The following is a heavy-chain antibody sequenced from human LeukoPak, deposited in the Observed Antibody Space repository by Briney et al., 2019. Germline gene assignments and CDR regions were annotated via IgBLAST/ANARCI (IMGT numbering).Heavy chain of an antibody. CDR2: IRYDGSNK. D-gene: IGHD3-10*01. CDR3: AKDRGYYYGSGSYSDY. J-gene: IGHJ4*02. V-gene: IGHV3-30*02. Sequence: GGALRLSCAESGFTFSSYGMHWVRQAPGKGLEWVAFIRYDGSNKYYADSVKGRFTISRDNSKNTLYLQMNSLRAEDTAVYYCAKDRGYYYGSGSYSDYWGQGTLVTVSS. CDR1: GFTFSSYG.